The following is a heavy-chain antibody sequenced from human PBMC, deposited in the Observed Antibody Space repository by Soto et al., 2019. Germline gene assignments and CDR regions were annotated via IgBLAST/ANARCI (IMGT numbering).Heavy chain of an antibody. Sequence: SGGSLRLSCAVSGFTFSNAWMSWVRQAPEKGLEWVGRIKSKTDGGTTDYAAPVKGRFTISRDESKNTLYLQMNSLKTEDTAAYYCTTHLAYCVGEFYPFDYWGEGTLVTVCS. D-gene: IGHD2-21*01. CDR2: IKSKTDGGTT. J-gene: IGHJ4*02. V-gene: IGHV3-15*01. CDR3: TTHLAYCVGEFYPFDY. CDR1: GFTFSNAW.